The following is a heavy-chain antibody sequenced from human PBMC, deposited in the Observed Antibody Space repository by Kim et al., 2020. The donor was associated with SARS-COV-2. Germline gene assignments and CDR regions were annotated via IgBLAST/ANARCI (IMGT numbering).Heavy chain of an antibody. CDR3: ARYWNYYDSSGYSYAFDI. D-gene: IGHD3-22*01. CDR2: IYYSGST. J-gene: IGHJ3*02. Sequence: SETLSLTCTVSGGSISSSSYYWGWIRQPPGKGLEWIGSIYYSGSTYYNPSLKSRVTISVDTSKNQFSLKLSSVTAADTAVYYCARYWNYYDSSGYSYAFDIWGQGTMVTVSS. CDR1: GGSISSSSYY. V-gene: IGHV4-39*01.